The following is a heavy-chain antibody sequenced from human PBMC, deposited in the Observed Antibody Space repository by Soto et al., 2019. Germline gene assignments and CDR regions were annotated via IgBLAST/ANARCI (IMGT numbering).Heavy chain of an antibody. D-gene: IGHD2-2*01. V-gene: IGHV3-30-3*01. CDR3: ARAVRGSTSGWFDP. CDR2: ISYDGSNK. J-gene: IGHJ5*02. Sequence: QVQLVESGGGVVQPGRSLRLSCAASGFTFSSYAMHWVRQAPGKGLEWVAVISYDGSNKYYVDSVKGRFTISRDNSKNTLYLQMNSLRAEDTAVYYCARAVRGSTSGWFDPWGQGTLVTVSS. CDR1: GFTFSSYA.